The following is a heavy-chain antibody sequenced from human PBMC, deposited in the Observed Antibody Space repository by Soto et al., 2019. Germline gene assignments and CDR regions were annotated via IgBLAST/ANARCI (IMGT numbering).Heavy chain of an antibody. V-gene: IGHV3-48*01. Sequence: GCLRLSCAASGFTFRSQRMDWVRQAPGKGLEGGSSIKSSRSTINYADSVKGRFTISRDNAKNTLYLQMNSPRIEDTSMYYCARDVLVISAHWGRGTLVTVSS. CDR2: IKSSRSTI. CDR1: GFTFRSQR. D-gene: IGHD6-6*01. J-gene: IGHJ4*01. CDR3: ARDVLVISAH.